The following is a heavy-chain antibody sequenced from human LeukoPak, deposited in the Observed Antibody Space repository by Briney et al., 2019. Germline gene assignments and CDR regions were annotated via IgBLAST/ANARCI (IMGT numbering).Heavy chain of an antibody. CDR2: ISSGGHST. D-gene: IGHD6-19*01. J-gene: IGHJ1*01. Sequence: GGSLRLSCAASGFTYSNYAMSWVPQAPGKGLEWVSSISSGGHSTYYAGSVKGRYTISRDNSKNTLYLQMNSLRAEDTAVYYCAKGAGQWLVPSEYFQYWGQGTLVTVSS. CDR1: GFTYSNYA. V-gene: IGHV3-23*01. CDR3: AKGAGQWLVPSEYFQY.